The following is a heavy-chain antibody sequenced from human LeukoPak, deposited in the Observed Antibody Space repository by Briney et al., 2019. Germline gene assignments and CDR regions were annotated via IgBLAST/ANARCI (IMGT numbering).Heavy chain of an antibody. CDR2: IWYDGSYK. D-gene: IGHD4-17*01. V-gene: IGHV3-33*01. Sequence: PGRSLRLSCAASGFTFTSYGMHWVRQAPGKGLEWVAVIWYDGSYKYYADSVKGRFTISRDNSKNTLYLQMNSLRVDDTAVYYCGRDPNGDYIGAFDFWGQGTTVTVSS. J-gene: IGHJ3*01. CDR3: GRDPNGDYIGAFDF. CDR1: GFTFTSYG.